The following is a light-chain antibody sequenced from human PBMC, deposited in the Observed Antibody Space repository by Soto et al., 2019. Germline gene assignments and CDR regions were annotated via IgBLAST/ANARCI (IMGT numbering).Light chain of an antibody. J-gene: IGLJ1*01. CDR3: NSYASSGTLV. Sequence: QSVLTQPASVSGSPGQSITLSCTGTSSDVGGYNHVSWYQQHPGKAPKLMIYEVSNRPSGVANRFSGSKSGNTASLTISGLQAEDEADYYCNSYASSGTLVFGTGTKVTVL. V-gene: IGLV2-14*01. CDR1: SSDVGGYNH. CDR2: EVS.